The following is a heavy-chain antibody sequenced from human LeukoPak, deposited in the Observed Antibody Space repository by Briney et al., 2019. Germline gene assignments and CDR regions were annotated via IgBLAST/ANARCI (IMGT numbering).Heavy chain of an antibody. Sequence: GGSRESSCPAPGFPFTAYAISWSAQLPGRGLNWASGISGSGGSTYYADSVKGRFTISRDNSRNTLYLQMNSLRAEDTAVYHCAKDQYSSGWYRFDYWGQGTLVTVSS. CDR3: AKDQYSSGWYRFDY. CDR1: GFPFTAYA. CDR2: ISGSGGST. J-gene: IGHJ4*02. D-gene: IGHD6-19*01. V-gene: IGHV3-23*01.